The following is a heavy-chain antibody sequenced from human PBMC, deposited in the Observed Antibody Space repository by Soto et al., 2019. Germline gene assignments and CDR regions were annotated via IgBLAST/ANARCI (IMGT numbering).Heavy chain of an antibody. V-gene: IGHV3-23*01. CDR2: IGNGST. D-gene: IGHD1-20*01. CDR1: GFTFKSYA. CDR3: AKRMMTSIRVPGNFFDL. J-gene: IGHJ4*01. Sequence: PGGSLRLSCAASGFTFKSYAMTWVRQAPEKGLEWVSSIGNGSTYYADSVKGRFTISRGDSKDTLYLQMNSLKVEDSALYYCAKRMMTSIRVPGNFFDLWGRGTLVTVSS.